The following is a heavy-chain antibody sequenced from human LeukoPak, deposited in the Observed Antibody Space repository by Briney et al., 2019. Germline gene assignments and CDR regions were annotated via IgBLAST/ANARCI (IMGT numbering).Heavy chain of an antibody. D-gene: IGHD3-22*01. J-gene: IGHJ4*02. Sequence: PGGSLRLSCAASGFTFGSYAMSWVRQAPGKGLEWVSAISGSGGSTYYADSVKGRFTISRDNSKNTLYLQMNSLRAEDTAVYYCAKRRRYYYDSSGYSYGIDYWGQGTLVTVSS. V-gene: IGHV3-23*01. CDR2: ISGSGGST. CDR3: AKRRRYYYDSSGYSYGIDY. CDR1: GFTFGSYA.